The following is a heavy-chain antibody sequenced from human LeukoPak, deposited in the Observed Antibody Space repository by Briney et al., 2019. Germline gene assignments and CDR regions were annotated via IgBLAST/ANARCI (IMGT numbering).Heavy chain of an antibody. Sequence: GASVKVSCKASGYTFTSYYMHWVRQAPGQGLEWMGIINPSGGSTSYAQKFQGRVTMTRDTSTSTVYMELSSLRSEDTAVYYCARDSRGYYGSGSYYNNWFDPWGQGTLVTVSS. CDR1: GYTFTSYY. CDR3: ARDSRGYYGSGSYYNNWFDP. CDR2: INPSGGST. V-gene: IGHV1-46*01. D-gene: IGHD3-10*01. J-gene: IGHJ5*02.